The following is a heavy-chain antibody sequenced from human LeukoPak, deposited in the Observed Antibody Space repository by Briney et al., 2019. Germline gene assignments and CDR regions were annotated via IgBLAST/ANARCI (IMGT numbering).Heavy chain of an antibody. D-gene: IGHD2-15*01. CDR3: ARGSGPYYYYYMDV. Sequence: SETLSLTCTVSGGSLSSYYWSWIRQPAGKGLEWIGHIYSSGSTNCNPSLKSRVTMSVDTSKNQVSLKLSSVTAADTAVYYCARGSGPYYYYYMDVWGKGTTVTVSS. V-gene: IGHV4-4*07. CDR2: IYSSGST. CDR1: GGSLSSYY. J-gene: IGHJ6*03.